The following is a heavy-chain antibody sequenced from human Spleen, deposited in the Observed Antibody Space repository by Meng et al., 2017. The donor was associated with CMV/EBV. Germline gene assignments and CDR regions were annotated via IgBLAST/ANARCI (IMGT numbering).Heavy chain of an antibody. CDR3: AKVIGGGWYRVNVIANQGFDY. V-gene: IGHV3-23*01. CDR2: ISGSGGGT. CDR1: GFTFSSHA. D-gene: IGHD6-19*01. J-gene: IGHJ4*02. Sequence: GESLKISCSASGFTFSSHAMSWVRQAPGKGLEWVSGISGSGGGTYYADSVKGRFTISRDNSKNTLYLQMNSLRAEDTAVYYFAKVIGGGWYRVNVIANQGFDYWGQGTLVTVSS.